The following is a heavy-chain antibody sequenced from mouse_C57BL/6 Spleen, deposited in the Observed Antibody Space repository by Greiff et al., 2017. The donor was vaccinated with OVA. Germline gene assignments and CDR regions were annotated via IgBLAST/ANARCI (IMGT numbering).Heavy chain of an antibody. CDR3: ASSTTTESYFDY. CDR1: GYSFTGYY. Sequence: EVQLQQSGPELVKPGASVKISCKASGYSFTGYYMNWVKQSPEKSLEWIGEINPSTGGTTYNQKFKAKATLTVDKSSSTAYMPLQSLTSEDSAVYYCASSTTTESYFDYWGQGTTLTVSS. J-gene: IGHJ2*01. CDR2: INPSTGGT. D-gene: IGHD1-1*01. V-gene: IGHV1-42*01.